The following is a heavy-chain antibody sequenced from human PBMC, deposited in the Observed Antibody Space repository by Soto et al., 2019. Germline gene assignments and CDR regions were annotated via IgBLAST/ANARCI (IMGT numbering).Heavy chain of an antibody. CDR2: ISYDGSNK. D-gene: IGHD6-6*01. V-gene: IGHV3-30*03. CDR3: TRQKKYSCDY. CDR1: GFTFSSYG. J-gene: IGHJ4*02. Sequence: VGSLRLSCAASGFTFSSYGMHWVRQAPGKGLEWVAVISYDGSNKYYADSVKGRFTISRDNSKNTLYPQMNSLRAEDTAVYYCTRQKKYSCDYWGQGTLVTVSS.